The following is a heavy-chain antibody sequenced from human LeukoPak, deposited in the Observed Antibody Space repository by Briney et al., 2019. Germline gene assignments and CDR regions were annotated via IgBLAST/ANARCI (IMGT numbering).Heavy chain of an antibody. CDR1: GGSFSGYY. Sequence: SETLSLTCAVYGGSFSGYYWSWIRQPPGKGLEWIGEINHSGSTNYNPSLKSRVTISVDTSKNQFSLKLCSVTAADTAVYYCARRTTVTTASGAFDIWGQGTMVTVSS. CDR2: INHSGST. J-gene: IGHJ3*02. CDR3: ARRTTVTTASGAFDI. D-gene: IGHD4-17*01. V-gene: IGHV4-34*01.